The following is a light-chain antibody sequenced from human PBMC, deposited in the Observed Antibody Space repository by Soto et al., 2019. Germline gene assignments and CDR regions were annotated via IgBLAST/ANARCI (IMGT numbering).Light chain of an antibody. CDR2: AAS. CDR3: QQSYSTPYT. CDR1: RSITSY. Sequence: DIQMTQSPSSLSASVGDRVTITCRASRSITSYLNWYQQKPGKAPHLLIYAASSLQSGVPSSFSGSGSGTDFTLTISSLQPEDSATYYCQQSYSTPYTFGQGTKLQIK. J-gene: IGKJ2*01. V-gene: IGKV1-39*01.